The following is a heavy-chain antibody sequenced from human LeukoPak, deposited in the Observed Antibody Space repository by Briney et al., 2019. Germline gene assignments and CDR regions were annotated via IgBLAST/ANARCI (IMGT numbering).Heavy chain of an antibody. J-gene: IGHJ5*02. CDR1: GGSISSYY. D-gene: IGHD6-13*01. CDR3: ARGARGRIAAAGTINWFDP. CDR2: IYYSGST. Sequence: SETLSLTCTVSGGSISSYYWSWIRQPPGKGLEWIGYIYYSGSTNYNPSLKSRVTISVDTSKNQFSLKLSSVTAADTAVYYCARGARGRIAAAGTINWFDPWGQGTLLTVSS. V-gene: IGHV4-59*12.